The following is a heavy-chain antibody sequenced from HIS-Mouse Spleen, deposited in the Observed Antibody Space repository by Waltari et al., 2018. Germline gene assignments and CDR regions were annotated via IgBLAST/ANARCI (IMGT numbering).Heavy chain of an antibody. V-gene: IGHV3-30-3*01. CDR2: ISYAGSNK. CDR1: GFTFSSYA. J-gene: IGHJ4*02. CDR3: ARRRSYFDY. Sequence: QVQLVESGGGVVQPGRSLRLSCAASGFTFSSYAMHWVRQAPGKGLEWLAVISYAGSNKYYADSVKGRFTISRDNSKNTLYLQMNSLRAEDTAVYYCARRRSYFDYWGQGTLVTVSS.